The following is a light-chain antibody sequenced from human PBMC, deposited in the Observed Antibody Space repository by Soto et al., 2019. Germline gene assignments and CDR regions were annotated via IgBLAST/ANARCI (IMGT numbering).Light chain of an antibody. CDR3: HQRQSWPRT. CDR1: QSAGNF. V-gene: IGKV3-11*01. CDR2: YIP. Sequence: IVLTQAPATLSVSPGETASLSCRASQSAGNFLAWYQQKPGQAPRLLIYYIPTRATGIPARFSASGTGTDFTLAISDVQPEDFAVYYCHQRQSWPRTFGQGTKV. J-gene: IGKJ1*01.